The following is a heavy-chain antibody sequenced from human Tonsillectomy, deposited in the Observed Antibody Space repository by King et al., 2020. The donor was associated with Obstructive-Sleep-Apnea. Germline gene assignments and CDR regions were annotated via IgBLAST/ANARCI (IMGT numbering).Heavy chain of an antibody. V-gene: IGHV3-74*01. D-gene: IGHD2/OR15-2a*01. CDR3: ASEPFAPNIFDH. Sequence: VQLVESGGGLVQPGGSLRLSCAASGFTFNTYWMHWVRQGPGKGLVWVSRINSDATSTRYADSVKGRFTISRDNAKNTVYLQMNSLRAEDTAVYYCASEPFAPNIFDHWGQGALVSVSS. CDR1: GFTFNTYW. CDR2: INSDATST. J-gene: IGHJ4*02.